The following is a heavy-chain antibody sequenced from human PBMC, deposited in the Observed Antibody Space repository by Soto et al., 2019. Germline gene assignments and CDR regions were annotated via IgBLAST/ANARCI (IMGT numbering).Heavy chain of an antibody. D-gene: IGHD6-13*01. J-gene: IGHJ5*02. Sequence: QGQLQESGPGLVQHSGTLSLTCAVSGDSINNSHWWRWGRQTPGKGLEWIGETYHSGTTNDNPSPKTRVTISIDKSKTQFSLKMNSVTAADTAGYYCAREVNSSPARGPNSFDPWGQGPLVTVSS. CDR2: TYHSGTT. V-gene: IGHV4-4*02. CDR1: GDSINNSHW. CDR3: AREVNSSPARGPNSFDP.